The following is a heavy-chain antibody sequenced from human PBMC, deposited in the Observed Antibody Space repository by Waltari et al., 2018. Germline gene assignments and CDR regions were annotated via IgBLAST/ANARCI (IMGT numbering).Heavy chain of an antibody. CDR1: GFTFSSSE. CDR3: ARDFRAAVAFDY. Sequence: EVQLVESGGGLVQPGGSLRLSCAVSGFTFSSSEMNWVRQAPGKGLEWVSSISSSGSTRYYADSGKCRFTISRDNAKNSLDLQMNSLRAEDTAVYYCARDFRAAVAFDYWGQGTLVTVSS. V-gene: IGHV3-48*03. J-gene: IGHJ4*02. D-gene: IGHD6-19*01. CDR2: ISSSGSTR.